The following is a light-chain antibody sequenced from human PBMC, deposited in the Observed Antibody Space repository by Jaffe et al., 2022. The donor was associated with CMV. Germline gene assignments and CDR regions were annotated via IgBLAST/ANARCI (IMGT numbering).Light chain of an antibody. CDR1: SSNIGKNY. Sequence: QSVLTQPPSASGTPGQRVTISCSGSSSNIGKNYIYWYQQFPGTAPKLLIYRNSVRPSGVPDRFSGSKSGTSASLAISGLRSEDEAVYYCTTWDESLSGPVFGGGTKLTVL. CDR3: TTWDESLSGPV. J-gene: IGLJ3*02. CDR2: RNS. V-gene: IGLV1-47*01.